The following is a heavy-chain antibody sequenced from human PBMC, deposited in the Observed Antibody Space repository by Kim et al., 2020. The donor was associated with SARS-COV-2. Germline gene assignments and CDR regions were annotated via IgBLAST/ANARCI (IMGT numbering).Heavy chain of an antibody. V-gene: IGHV3-48*02. CDR1: GFTFSAYD. Sequence: GGSLRLSCATSGFTFSAYDMNWVRQAPGKGLEWLSFITKSSTTIYYADSVEGRFTISRDNAKNSLFLQMNSLRDEDTALYYCVRDRMWGALDMWGQGTMVTVSS. CDR2: ITKSSTTI. D-gene: IGHD1-26*01. J-gene: IGHJ3*02. CDR3: VRDRMWGALDM.